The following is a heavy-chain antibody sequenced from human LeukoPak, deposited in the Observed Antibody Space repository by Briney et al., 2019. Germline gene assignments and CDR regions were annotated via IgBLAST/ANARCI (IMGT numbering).Heavy chain of an antibody. CDR3: ASSSSGYISSDFDY. D-gene: IGHD3-22*01. Sequence: SETLSLTCAVSGGSISRSNWWSWVRQPPGTGLEWIGEIYHSGSTNYNPSLKSRVTISVDTSKNQFSLKLSSVTAADTAVYYCASSSSGYISSDFDYWGQGTLVTVSS. CDR1: GGSISRSNW. CDR2: IYHSGST. V-gene: IGHV4-4*02. J-gene: IGHJ4*02.